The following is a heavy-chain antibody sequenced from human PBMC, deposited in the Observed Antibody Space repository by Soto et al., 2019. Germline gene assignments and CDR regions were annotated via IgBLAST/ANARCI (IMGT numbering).Heavy chain of an antibody. CDR1: GVSFKIYS. V-gene: IGHV3-21*01. CDR3: ARARIVVEHYFDY. J-gene: IGHJ4*02. Sequence: PWCCLKLDSAASGVSFKIYSMNWVRKAPGKGLEWVSSISSSSSYIYYADSVKGRFTISRDNAKNSLYLQMNSLRAEDTAVYYCARARIVVEHYFDYWGQGTLVT. CDR2: ISSSSSYI. D-gene: IGHD3-22*01.